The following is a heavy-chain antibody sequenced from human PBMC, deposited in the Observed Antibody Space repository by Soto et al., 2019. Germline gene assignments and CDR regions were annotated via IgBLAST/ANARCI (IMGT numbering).Heavy chain of an antibody. J-gene: IGHJ6*03. Sequence: PWESLKISCKGSGYSFTSYWIGWVRQMPGKGLEWMGIIYPGDSDTRYSPSFQGQVTISADKSISTAYLQWSSLKASDTAMYYCARQRTRQQLLDYMDVWGKGTTVTVSS. V-gene: IGHV5-51*01. D-gene: IGHD6-13*01. CDR3: ARQRTRQQLLDYMDV. CDR1: GYSFTSYW. CDR2: IYPGDSDT.